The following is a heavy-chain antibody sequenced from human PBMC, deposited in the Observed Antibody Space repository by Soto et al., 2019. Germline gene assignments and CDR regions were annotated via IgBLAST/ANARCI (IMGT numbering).Heavy chain of an antibody. CDR2: ISAHNGNT. CDR1: GYAFTTYG. CDR3: ARGRYGDY. V-gene: IGHV1-18*01. J-gene: IGHJ4*02. Sequence: SVKVSCKGSGYAFTTYGITWVRQAPGQGLEWMGWISAHNGNTNYAQKLQGRVTVTRDTSTSTAYMELRSLRSDDTAVYYCARGRYGDYWGQGALVTVSS. D-gene: IGHD1-1*01.